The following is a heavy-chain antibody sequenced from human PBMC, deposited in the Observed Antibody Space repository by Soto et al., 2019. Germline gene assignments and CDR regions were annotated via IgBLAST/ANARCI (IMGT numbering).Heavy chain of an antibody. J-gene: IGHJ3*02. D-gene: IGHD5-12*01. Sequence: PSETLSLTCTVSGGSISSSSYYWGWIRQPPGKGLEWIGSIYYSGSTYYNPSLKSRVTISVDTSKNQFSLKLSSVTAADTAVYYCARHSRRYSGYDLVWLDIWGQGTMVTVSS. CDR2: IYYSGST. CDR3: ARHSRRYSGYDLVWLDI. V-gene: IGHV4-39*01. CDR1: GGSISSSSYY.